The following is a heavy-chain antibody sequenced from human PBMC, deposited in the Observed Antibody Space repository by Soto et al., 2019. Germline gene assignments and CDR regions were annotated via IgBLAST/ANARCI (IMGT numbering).Heavy chain of an antibody. CDR2: INPNSGGT. CDR3: ARSGLPATYYYYYGMDV. V-gene: IGHV1-2*02. CDR1: GYTFTGYY. J-gene: IGHJ6*02. Sequence: ASVKVSCKASGYTFTGYYMHLVRQAPGQGLEWMGWINPNSGGTNYAQKFQGRVTMTRDTSISTAYMELSRLRSDDTAVYYCARSGLPATYYYYYGMDVWGQGTTVTVSS. D-gene: IGHD2-2*01.